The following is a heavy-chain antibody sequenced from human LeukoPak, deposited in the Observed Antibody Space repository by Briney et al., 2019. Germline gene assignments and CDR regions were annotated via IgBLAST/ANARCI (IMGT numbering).Heavy chain of an antibody. CDR3: ARKDGDY. Sequence: SETLSLTCTVSGVSISSYHWSWIRQPPVKGLEWIGYIYNSGSTNYDPSLKSRVTISVDTSKNQVSLKLSSVTAADTAVYYCARKDGDYWGQGILVTVSS. J-gene: IGHJ4*02. CDR2: IYNSGST. CDR1: GVSISSYH. D-gene: IGHD2-15*01. V-gene: IGHV4-59*01.